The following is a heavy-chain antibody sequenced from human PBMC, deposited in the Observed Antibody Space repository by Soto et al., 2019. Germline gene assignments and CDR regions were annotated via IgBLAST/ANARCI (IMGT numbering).Heavy chain of an antibody. CDR1: GFTFSSSA. V-gene: IGHV3-23*01. Sequence: PGGSLRLSCAASGFTFSSSAMSWVRQAPGKGLEWVSAISGSGGSTYYADSVKGRFTISRDNSKNTLYLQMNSLRAEDTAVYYCAKGLYAPGSYYKVYYDGMDVWGQGTRVTVSS. D-gene: IGHD3-10*01. CDR2: ISGSGGST. J-gene: IGHJ6*02. CDR3: AKGLYAPGSYYKVYYDGMDV.